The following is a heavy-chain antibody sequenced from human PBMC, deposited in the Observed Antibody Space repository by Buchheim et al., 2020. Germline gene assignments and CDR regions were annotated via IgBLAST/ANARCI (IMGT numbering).Heavy chain of an antibody. V-gene: IGHV1-46*03. D-gene: IGHD6-19*01. Sequence: QVQLVQSGAEVKKPGASVKVSCKASGYTFTSYYMHWVRQAPGQGLEWMGMINPSGGSTIYAQKFLARVTVTRETSTSTVYMELSSLRSEDTAMYYCARGLAVGYSSGFELDHLGQGTL. CDR2: INPSGGST. CDR1: GYTFTSYY. J-gene: IGHJ4*02. CDR3: ARGLAVGYSSGFELDH.